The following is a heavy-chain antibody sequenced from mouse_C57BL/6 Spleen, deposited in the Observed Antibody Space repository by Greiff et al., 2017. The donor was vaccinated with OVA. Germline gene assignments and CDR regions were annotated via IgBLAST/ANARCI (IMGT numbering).Heavy chain of an antibody. D-gene: IGHD1-1*01. V-gene: IGHV1-15*01. CDR2: IDPETGGT. CDR1: GYTFTDYE. J-gene: IGHJ2*01. Sequence: QVQLKESGAELVRPGASVTLSCKASGYTFTDYEMHWVKQTPVHGLEWIGAIDPETGGTAYNQKFKGKAILTADKSSSTAYMELRSLTSEDSAVYYCTSFTTVGSLYFDYWGQGTTLTVSS. CDR3: TSFTTVGSLYFDY.